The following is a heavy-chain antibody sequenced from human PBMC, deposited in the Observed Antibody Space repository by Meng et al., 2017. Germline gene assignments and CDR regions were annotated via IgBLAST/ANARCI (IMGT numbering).Heavy chain of an antibody. D-gene: IGHD5-18*01. J-gene: IGHJ3*02. CDR3: TRDASWIQYDAFDI. CDR1: GFTFDDYA. V-gene: IGHV3-9*01. CDR2: ISWNSGST. Sequence: GGSLRLSCAASGFTFDDYAMHWVRQAPGKGLEWISGISWNSGSTGYAGSVTGRFTISRDNANNSLFLQMNSLRTEDTAVYYCTRDASWIQYDAFDIWGQGTQVTVSS.